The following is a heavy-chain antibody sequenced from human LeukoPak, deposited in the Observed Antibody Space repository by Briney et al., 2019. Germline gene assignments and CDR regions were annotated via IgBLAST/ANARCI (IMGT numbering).Heavy chain of an antibody. CDR1: GFTFSRSA. V-gene: IGHV3-23*01. J-gene: IGHJ4*02. CDR3: AKDGLYYDGSEHVYYFDS. Sequence: GGSLRLSCAASGFTFSRSAMTWVRQGPGTGLEFVASIIYSGGATYYADSVEGRFTISRDNSKNTLYLQMNSLRAEDTALYYCAKDGLYYDGSEHVYYFDSWGQGTLVTVPS. D-gene: IGHD3-22*01. CDR2: IIYSGGAT.